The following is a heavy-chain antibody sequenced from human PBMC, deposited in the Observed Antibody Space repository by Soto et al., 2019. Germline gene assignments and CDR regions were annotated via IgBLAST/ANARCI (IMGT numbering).Heavy chain of an antibody. CDR1: GESLGGFH. CDR3: ARGRTAALIETRLFRVLFDL. CDR2: ISRSGST. J-gene: IGHJ4*01. Sequence: QVQLQQWGAGLLKPSETLSLTCAVSGESLGGFHWSWIRQPPGKGLEWIGEISRSGSTNYDPSLKSRVTLWIETSRNQVSLKLSSVTHAEPAVYYCARGRTAALIETRLFRVLFDLWGHGNLVIVSS. D-gene: IGHD2-15*01. V-gene: IGHV4-34*01.